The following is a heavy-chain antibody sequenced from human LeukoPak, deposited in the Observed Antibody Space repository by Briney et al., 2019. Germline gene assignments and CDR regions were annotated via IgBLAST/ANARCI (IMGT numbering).Heavy chain of an antibody. CDR2: IYYSGST. CDR1: GGSISSSSYY. D-gene: IGHD3-9*01. V-gene: IGHV4-39*07. CDR3: ARVKTYYDILTGFVAPYYFDY. Sequence: PSETLSLTCTVSGGSISSSSYYWGWIRQPPGKGLEWIGSIYYSGSTYYNPSLKSRVTISVDTSKNQFSLKLSSVTAADTAVYYCARVKTYYDILTGFVAPYYFDYWGQGTLVTVSS. J-gene: IGHJ4*02.